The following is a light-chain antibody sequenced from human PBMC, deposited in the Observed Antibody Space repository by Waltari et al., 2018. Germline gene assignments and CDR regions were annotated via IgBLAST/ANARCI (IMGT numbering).Light chain of an antibody. CDR1: SGHINYA. Sequence: QLLLTQSPSASASLGASVKPTCTLSSGHINYAIAWHQQHPHKGPRYLMKVNSDGSHTKGDGIPDRFSGSSSGAERYLTISSLQSEDEADYYCQTGGFGIWVFGGGTKLTVL. J-gene: IGLJ3*02. CDR3: QTGGFGIWV. V-gene: IGLV4-69*01. CDR2: VNSDGSH.